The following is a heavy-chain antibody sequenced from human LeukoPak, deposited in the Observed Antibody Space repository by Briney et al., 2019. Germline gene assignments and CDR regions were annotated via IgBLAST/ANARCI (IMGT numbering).Heavy chain of an antibody. J-gene: IGHJ4*02. V-gene: IGHV1-18*03. CDR3: ARREGATSDY. CDR1: GYTFSNYG. D-gene: IGHD1-26*01. CDR2: IRGDNGNT. Sequence: ASVKVSCKASGYTFSNYGISWVRQAPGQGLEWVGWIRGDNGNTNYAQKLQGRVTMTTDTSTSTAYMELRSLRSDDMAVYYCARREGATSDYWGQGTLVTVSS.